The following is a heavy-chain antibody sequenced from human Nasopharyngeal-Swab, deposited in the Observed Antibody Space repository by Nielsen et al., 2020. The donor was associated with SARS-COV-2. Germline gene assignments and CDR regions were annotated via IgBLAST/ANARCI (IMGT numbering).Heavy chain of an antibody. J-gene: IGHJ4*02. CDR1: GYTFTSYG. D-gene: IGHD3-9*01. CDR2: ISAYNGNT. Sequence: ASVKVSCKASGYTFTSYGISWVRQAPGQGLEWMGWISAYNGNTNYAQKLQGRVTMTTDTSTSTAYMELRSLRSDDTAVYYCARGGLRYFDWLLRSDTAMVEFDYWGQGTLVTVSS. CDR3: ARGGLRYFDWLLRSDTAMVEFDY. V-gene: IGHV1-18*01.